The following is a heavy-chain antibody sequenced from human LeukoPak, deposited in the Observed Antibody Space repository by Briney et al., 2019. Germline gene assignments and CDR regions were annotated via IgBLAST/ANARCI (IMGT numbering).Heavy chain of an antibody. Sequence: TETLSLTCTVSGGSISSYYWSWIRQPPAKGLEWVGHIYYSGSTNYNPSLKSRVSISVDTSKNQFSLQLISVTAADTAVNYCARGRQQLGPWGQGTLVTVSS. J-gene: IGHJ5*02. V-gene: IGHV4-59*01. CDR2: IYYSGST. CDR3: ARGRQQLGP. CDR1: GGSISSYY. D-gene: IGHD6-13*01.